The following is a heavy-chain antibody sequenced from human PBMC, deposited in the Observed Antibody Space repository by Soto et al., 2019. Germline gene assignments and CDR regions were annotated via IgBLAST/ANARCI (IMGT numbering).Heavy chain of an antibody. D-gene: IGHD6-6*01. J-gene: IGHJ4*02. Sequence: GASVKVSCKVSGYTLTELSMHWVRQAPGKGLEWMGGFDPEDGETIYAQKFQGRVTMTEDTSTDTAYMELSSLRSEDTAVYYCATDRFNTELVHVNHLFDYWGQGTLVTVSS. CDR2: FDPEDGET. CDR3: ATDRFNTELVHVNHLFDY. V-gene: IGHV1-24*01. CDR1: GYTLTELS.